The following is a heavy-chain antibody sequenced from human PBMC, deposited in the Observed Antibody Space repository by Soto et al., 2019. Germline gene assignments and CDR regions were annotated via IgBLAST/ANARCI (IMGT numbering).Heavy chain of an antibody. J-gene: IGHJ4*02. CDR3: TRIAYNYGPGDY. CDR1: GFTFSDHY. D-gene: IGHD2-21*01. V-gene: IGHV3-72*01. Sequence: GGSLRLSCEVSGFTFSDHYMDWVRKAPGKGLEWVGRSRNKANSFSTAYAPSVKGRFTISRDDSKSSLYLQMNSLKTDDTAVYYCTRIAYNYGPGDYWGQGTLVTVSS. CDR2: SRNKANSFST.